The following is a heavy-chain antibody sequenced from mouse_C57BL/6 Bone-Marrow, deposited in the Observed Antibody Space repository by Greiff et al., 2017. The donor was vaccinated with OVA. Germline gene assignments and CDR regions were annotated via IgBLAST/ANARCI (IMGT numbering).Heavy chain of an antibody. CDR3: ASYDYDEVFAY. D-gene: IGHD2-4*01. Sequence: VQLQQPGAELVKPGASVKMSCKASGYTFTSYWITWVKQRPGQGLEWIGDIYPGSGSTNYNEKFKSKATLTVDKSSSTAYMQLSSLTSEDSAVYYCASYDYDEVFAYWGQGTLVTVSA. V-gene: IGHV1-55*01. CDR2: IYPGSGST. J-gene: IGHJ3*01. CDR1: GYTFTSYW.